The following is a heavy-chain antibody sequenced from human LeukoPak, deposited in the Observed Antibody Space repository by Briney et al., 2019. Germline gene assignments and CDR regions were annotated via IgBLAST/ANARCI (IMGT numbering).Heavy chain of an antibody. V-gene: IGHV4-39*01. CDR1: GGSVSSSGFY. J-gene: IGHJ4*02. Sequence: SETLSLTCTVSGGSVSSSGFYWGWIRQPPGKGLEWIGSFSYSGSTYYNPSLKSRVTISVGTSNNQCSLKLSSVTAADTAVYYCARQMDGVLRYLIFDCWGQGTLVTVSS. CDR3: ARQMDGVLRYLIFDC. D-gene: IGHD3-9*01. CDR2: FSYSGST.